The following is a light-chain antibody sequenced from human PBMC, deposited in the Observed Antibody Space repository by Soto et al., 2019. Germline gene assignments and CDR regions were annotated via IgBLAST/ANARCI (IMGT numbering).Light chain of an antibody. CDR1: SGHSSYA. J-gene: IGLJ3*02. Sequence: QAVVPQSPSASASLGASVKLTCTLSSGHSSYAIAWHQQQPEKGPRYLMKLNSDGSHSKGDGIPDRFSGSSSGAERYLTISSLQSEEEADYYCQTWATGIRVFGGGTKLTVL. CDR2: LNSDGSH. V-gene: IGLV4-69*01. CDR3: QTWATGIRV.